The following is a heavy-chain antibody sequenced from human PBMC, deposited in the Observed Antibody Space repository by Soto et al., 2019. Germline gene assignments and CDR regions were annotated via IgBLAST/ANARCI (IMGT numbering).Heavy chain of an antibody. CDR1: GFSLSTSGVG. V-gene: IGHV2-5*02. CDR3: AHSGYYYDILTGPNPRGGAFYY. Sequence: QITLKESGPTLVKPTQTLTLTCTFSGFSLSTSGVGVGWIRQPPGKALEWLSLIYWDDDKRYSPSLKSRLTITKETSKNQVVLTMTNMDPVDTATYYCAHSGYYYDILTGPNPRGGAFYYWGQGTLVTVSS. CDR2: IYWDDDK. D-gene: IGHD3-9*01. J-gene: IGHJ4*02.